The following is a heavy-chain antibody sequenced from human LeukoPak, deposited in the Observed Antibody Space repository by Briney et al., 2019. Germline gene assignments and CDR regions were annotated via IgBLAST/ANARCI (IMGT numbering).Heavy chain of an antibody. J-gene: IGHJ4*02. Sequence: SETLSLTCAVSGGSFSSNYWSWIRQPPGKGLEWVGHISYSGSTNYNPSLKSRVTISVDTSTNKFSLQLSSVTAADTAVYYCARHAPPYTGSGWSAGWDNPDNFDYWGQGTLVTVSS. CDR3: ARHAPPYTGSGWSAGWDNPDNFDY. CDR2: ISYSGST. D-gene: IGHD6-19*01. V-gene: IGHV4-59*08. CDR1: GGSFSSNY.